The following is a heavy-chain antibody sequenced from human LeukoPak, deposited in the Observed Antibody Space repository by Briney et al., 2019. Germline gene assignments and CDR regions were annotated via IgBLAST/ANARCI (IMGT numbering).Heavy chain of an antibody. CDR3: ARDGRIAVAGTRGDVYYYYMDV. D-gene: IGHD6-19*01. CDR2: IIPIFGTA. CDR1: GGTFSSYA. V-gene: IGHV1-69*13. J-gene: IGHJ6*03. Sequence: GASVKVSCKASGGTFSSYAISWVRQAPGQGLEWMGGIIPIFGTANYAQKFQGRVTITADESTSTAYMELSSLRSEDTAVYCCARDGRIAVAGTRGDVYYYYMDVWGKGTTVTISS.